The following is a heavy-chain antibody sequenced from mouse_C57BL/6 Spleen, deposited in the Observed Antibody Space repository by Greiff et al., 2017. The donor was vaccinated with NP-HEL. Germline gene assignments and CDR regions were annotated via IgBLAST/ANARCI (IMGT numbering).Heavy chain of an antibody. V-gene: IGHV5-6*01. Sequence: EVMLVESGGDLVKPGGSLKLSCAASGFTFSSYGMSWVRQTPDKRLEWVATISSGGSYTYYPDSVKGRFTISRDNAKNTLYLQMSSLKSEDTAMYYCARLRGNYDWDYAMDYWGQGTSVTVSS. CDR1: GFTFSSYG. D-gene: IGHD2-1*01. CDR3: ARLRGNYDWDYAMDY. CDR2: ISSGGSYT. J-gene: IGHJ4*01.